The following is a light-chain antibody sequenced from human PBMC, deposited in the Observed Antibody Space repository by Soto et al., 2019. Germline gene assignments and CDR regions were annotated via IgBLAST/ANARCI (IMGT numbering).Light chain of an antibody. CDR3: ISYTGSDTSYV. Sequence: QSVLTQPPSVSAAPGQKVTISCSGSSSNIGGNSVSWYQQLPGTAPKLLIYDDSKRPSGIPDRFSGSKSGNTASLTISGLQAEDDADYYCISYTGSDTSYVFGTGTKVTVL. J-gene: IGLJ1*01. V-gene: IGLV1-51*01. CDR2: DDS. CDR1: SSNIGGNS.